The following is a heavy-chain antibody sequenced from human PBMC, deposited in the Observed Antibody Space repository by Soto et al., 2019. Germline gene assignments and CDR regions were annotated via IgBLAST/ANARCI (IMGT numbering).Heavy chain of an antibody. J-gene: IGHJ6*02. CDR1: GNSVSSNSAA. D-gene: IGHD3-10*01. CDR2: TYSRSKWYN. CDR3: ARDEVLWFEENHYHYYGMDV. V-gene: IGHV6-1*01. Sequence: SQALSLTCASSGNSVSSNSAAWISTRPWPSRGVEWLVRTYSRSKWYNDYAVSVKSRITINPDTSKNQFSLQLNSVTPEDTAVYYCARDEVLWFEENHYHYYGMDVWGQGTTVTVSS.